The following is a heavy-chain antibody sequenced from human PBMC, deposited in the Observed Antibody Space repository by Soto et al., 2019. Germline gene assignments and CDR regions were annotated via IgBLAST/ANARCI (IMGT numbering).Heavy chain of an antibody. J-gene: IGHJ5*02. CDR3: ARERPDGARLDP. Sequence: QVQLQESGPGLVKPSQTLSLTCTVSGGSISSGDYYWSWIRQPPGKGLEWIGYIYYSGSTYYNPSLKSRVTISVDTSKNQLSLKLSSMTAADTAVYYCARERPDGARLDPWGQGTLVTVSS. V-gene: IGHV4-30-4*01. CDR2: IYYSGST. CDR1: GGSISSGDYY. D-gene: IGHD6-6*01.